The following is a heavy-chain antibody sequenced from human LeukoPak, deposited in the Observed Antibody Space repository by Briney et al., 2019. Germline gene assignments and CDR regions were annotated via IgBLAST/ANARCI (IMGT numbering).Heavy chain of an antibody. Sequence: GESLKISCKASGYSFTSSWIGWVRQMPGKGLEWMGIIYPGDSDTRYSPSFQGQVTISADKSIRTAYLQWSSLEASDTAIYYCAGRGNYCSGTNYYAAYWGQGTLVTVSS. CDR2: IYPGDSDT. V-gene: IGHV5-51*01. CDR3: AGRGNYCSGTNYYAAY. J-gene: IGHJ4*02. CDR1: GYSFTSSW. D-gene: IGHD2-2*01.